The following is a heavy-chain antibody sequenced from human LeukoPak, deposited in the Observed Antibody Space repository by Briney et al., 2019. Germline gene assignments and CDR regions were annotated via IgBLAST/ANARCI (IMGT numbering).Heavy chain of an antibody. CDR1: RFTFSTYS. D-gene: IGHD3-9*01. CDR2: ISSSSSYI. V-gene: IGHV3-21*04. Sequence: GGSLRLSCAASRFTFSTYSMNWVRQAPGKGLEWVSSISSSSSYIYYTDSVKGRFTISRDNAKNSLYLQMNSLRAEDTAVYYCAKAVLRYTLDYWGQGTLVTVSS. CDR3: AKAVLRYTLDY. J-gene: IGHJ4*02.